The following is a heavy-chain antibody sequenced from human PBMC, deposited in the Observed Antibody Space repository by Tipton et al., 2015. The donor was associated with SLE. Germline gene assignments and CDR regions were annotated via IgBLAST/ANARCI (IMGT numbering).Heavy chain of an antibody. CDR2: IYYSGST. Sequence: TLRLSCTVSGGSISSSSYYWGWIRQPPGKGLEWIGSIYYSGSTYYNPSLKSRVTISVDTSKNQFSLKLSSVTAADTAVYYCARVSRFLEMGYFDYWGQGTLVTVSS. D-gene: IGHD3-3*01. J-gene: IGHJ4*02. CDR3: ARVSRFLEMGYFDY. CDR1: GGSISSSSYY. V-gene: IGHV4-39*07.